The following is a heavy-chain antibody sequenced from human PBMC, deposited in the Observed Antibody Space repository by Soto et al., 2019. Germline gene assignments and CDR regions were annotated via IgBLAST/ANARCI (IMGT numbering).Heavy chain of an antibody. J-gene: IGHJ4*02. CDR2: INPSGGST. Sequence: QVQLVQSGAEVKKPGASVKVSCKASGYTFSSYYFHWVRQAPGQGLEWMGIINPSGGSTSNAQKFQGRITMTRDTSTSTVYLDLSSLRSEDTAVYFCATVTVGSVMDYRGQGTLVTVSS. V-gene: IGHV1-46*01. D-gene: IGHD3-16*01. CDR3: ATVTVGSVMDY. CDR1: GYTFSSYY.